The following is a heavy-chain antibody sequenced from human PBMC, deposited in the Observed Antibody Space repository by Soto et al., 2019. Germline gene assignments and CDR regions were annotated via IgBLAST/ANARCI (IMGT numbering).Heavy chain of an antibody. D-gene: IGHD4-17*01. J-gene: IGHJ4*02. CDR3: ARERYGDFVSDY. CDR1: GGSISSYY. V-gene: IGHV4-59*01. Sequence: SETLSLTCTVSGGSISSYYWSWIRQPPGKGLERIGYIYYSGSTNYNPSLKSRVTISVDTSKNQFSLKLSSVTAADTAVYYCARERYGDFVSDYWGQGALVKVSS. CDR2: IYYSGST.